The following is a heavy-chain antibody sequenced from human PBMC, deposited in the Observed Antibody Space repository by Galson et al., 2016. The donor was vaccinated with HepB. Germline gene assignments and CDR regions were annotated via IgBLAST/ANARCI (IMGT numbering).Heavy chain of an antibody. CDR1: GFSLSTPEMG. CDR2: IYWNDDK. V-gene: IGHV2-5*01. CDR3: AHRSDSSVHYSFHY. D-gene: IGHD3-22*01. J-gene: IGHJ4*02. Sequence: PALVKPTQTLTLTCSLSGFSLSTPEMGVGWIRQPPGKALEWLALIYWNDDKRYNPSLKNRLTITKDTSKNQVVLIMTNMDPVDTATYYCAHRSDSSVHYSFHYWGQGTLVTVSS.